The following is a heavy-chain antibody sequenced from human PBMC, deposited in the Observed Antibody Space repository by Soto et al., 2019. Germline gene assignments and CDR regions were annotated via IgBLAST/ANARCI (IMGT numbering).Heavy chain of an antibody. CDR2: INHSGST. D-gene: IGHD2-2*01. V-gene: IGHV4-34*01. Sequence: SETLSLSCAVYGGSFSGYYWSWIRQPPGKGLEWIGEINHSGSTNYNPSLKSRVTISVDTSKNQFSLKLSSVTAADTAVYYCARGLRCSSTSCYSRDNWFAPWGQGTLVTVSS. CDR3: ARGLRCSSTSCYSRDNWFAP. CDR1: GGSFSGYY. J-gene: IGHJ5*02.